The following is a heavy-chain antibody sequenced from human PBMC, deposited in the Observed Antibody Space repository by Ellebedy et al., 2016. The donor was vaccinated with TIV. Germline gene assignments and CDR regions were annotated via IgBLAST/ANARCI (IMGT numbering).Heavy chain of an antibody. CDR3: AGGGDRDYPEY. CDR2: IYYSGST. J-gene: IGHJ4*02. CDR1: GGSISSYY. Sequence: SETLSLTXTVSGGSISSYYWSWIRQPPGKGLEWIGYIYYSGSTYYNPSLKSRVTISVDTSKNQFSLKLSSVTAADTAVYYCAGGGDRDYPEYWGQGTLVTVSS. D-gene: IGHD4-17*01. V-gene: IGHV4-59*12.